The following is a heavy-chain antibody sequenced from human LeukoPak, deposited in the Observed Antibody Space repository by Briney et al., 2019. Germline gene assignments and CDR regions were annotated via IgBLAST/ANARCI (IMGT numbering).Heavy chain of an antibody. Sequence: GGSLRLSCEVSGLGFSSYAMSWVRQAPGKGPEWVSVIRESGGSTAYADSVKGRFTISRDNSKNTLYLRMNSLRAEDTAVYCCAKDRTPVTTVNFDYWGQGTLVTVSS. CDR3: AKDRTPVTTVNFDY. D-gene: IGHD4-11*01. J-gene: IGHJ4*02. V-gene: IGHV3-23*01. CDR1: GLGFSSYA. CDR2: IRESGGST.